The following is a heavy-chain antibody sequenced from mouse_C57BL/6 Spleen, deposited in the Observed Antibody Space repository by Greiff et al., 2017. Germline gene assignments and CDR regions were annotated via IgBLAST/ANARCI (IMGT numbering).Heavy chain of an antibody. CDR1: GFNIKNTY. CDR2: IDPANGNT. V-gene: IGHV14-3*01. D-gene: IGHD1-1*01. Sequence: VQLQQSVAELVRPGASVKLSCTASGFNIKNTYMHWVKQRPEQGLEWIGRIDPANGNTKYAPKFQGKATITADTSSNTAYLQLSSLTSEDTAIYYCARGYGSSYVDWYFDVWGTGTTVTVSS. CDR3: ARGYGSSYVDWYFDV. J-gene: IGHJ1*03.